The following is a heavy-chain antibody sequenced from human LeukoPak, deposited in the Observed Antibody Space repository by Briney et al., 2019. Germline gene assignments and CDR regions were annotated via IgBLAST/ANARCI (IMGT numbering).Heavy chain of an antibody. CDR3: ARHMATRTYYFDF. CDR1: GYSFTSCW. J-gene: IGHJ4*02. CDR2: IYPGDSDT. D-gene: IGHD3-10*01. Sequence: GESLKISCKGSGYSFTSCWIGWVRQMPGKGLEWMGIIYPGDSDTRYSPSFHGQVTISADKSISTAYLQWSSLRASDTAMYYCARHMATRTYYFDFWGQGTLVTVSS. V-gene: IGHV5-51*01.